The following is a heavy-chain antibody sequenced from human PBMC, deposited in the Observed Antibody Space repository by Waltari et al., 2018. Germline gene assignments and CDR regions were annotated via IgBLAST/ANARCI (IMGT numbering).Heavy chain of an antibody. CDR2: ITTTSNTI. CDR3: ARSRFLETRYGMDV. D-gene: IGHD3-3*01. J-gene: IGHJ6*02. V-gene: IGHV3-48*03. CDR1: RFPFGSYE. Sequence: LVESGGGLVQPGGSLRLSLAAPRFPFGSYEMAWVRQAPGKGPEWISYITTTSNTIYYADSVKGRFTISRDNAKDLLYLQMNSLRAEDTAVYYCARSRFLETRYGMDVWGPGTTVTVS.